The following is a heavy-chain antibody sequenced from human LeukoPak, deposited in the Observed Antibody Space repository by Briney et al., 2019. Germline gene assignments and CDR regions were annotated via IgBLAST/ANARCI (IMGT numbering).Heavy chain of an antibody. Sequence: ASVKVSCKVSGYTLTELSMHWVRQAPGKGLEWMGGFDPEDGETIYAQKFQGRVTMTEDTSTDTAYMELSSLRSEDTAVYYCATTEARPWAIVVVVAATGGAFDIWGQGTMVTVSS. CDR2: FDPEDGET. CDR3: ATTEARPWAIVVVVAATGGAFDI. V-gene: IGHV1-24*01. CDR1: GYTLTELS. J-gene: IGHJ3*02. D-gene: IGHD2-15*01.